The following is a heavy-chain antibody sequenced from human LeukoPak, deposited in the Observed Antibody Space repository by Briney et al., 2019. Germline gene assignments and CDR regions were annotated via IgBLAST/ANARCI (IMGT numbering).Heavy chain of an antibody. CDR2: INHSGST. D-gene: IGHD1-20*01. J-gene: IGHJ5*02. V-gene: IGHV4-34*01. CDR3: AAYNWNDEGSWFDP. CDR1: GGSFSGYY. Sequence: SETLSLTCAVYGGSFSGYYWSWIRQPPGKGLEWIGEINHSGSTNYNPPLKSRVTISVDTSKNQFSLKLSSVTAADTAVYYCAAYNWNDEGSWFDPWGQGTLVTVSS.